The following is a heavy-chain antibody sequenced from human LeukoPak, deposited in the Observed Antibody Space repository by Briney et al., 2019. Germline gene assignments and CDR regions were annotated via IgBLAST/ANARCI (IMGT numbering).Heavy chain of an antibody. CDR3: ARHAKIIGFDP. V-gene: IGHV1-8*02. CDR1: GYTFTGYY. Sequence: ASVKVSCKASGYTFTGYYMHWVRQAPGQGLEWMGWMNPNSGNTGYAQKFQGRVTMTRNTSISTAYMELSSLRSEDTAVYYCARHAKIIGFDPWGQGTLVTVSS. J-gene: IGHJ5*02. CDR2: MNPNSGNT.